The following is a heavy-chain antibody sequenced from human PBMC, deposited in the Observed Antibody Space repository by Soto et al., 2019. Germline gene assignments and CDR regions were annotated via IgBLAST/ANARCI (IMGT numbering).Heavy chain of an antibody. J-gene: IGHJ4*02. V-gene: IGHV4-39*01. Sequence: QLQLQESGPGLVKPSETLSLTCTVSGGSISSSSYYWGWIRQPPGKGLEWIGSIYYSGSTYYNPSLKSRVTISVATSKNQFSLKLSSVTAADTAVYYCARGWGTTIGYYFDYWGQGTMVTVSS. CDR3: ARGWGTTIGYYFDY. CDR1: GGSISSSSYY. CDR2: IYYSGST. D-gene: IGHD3-3*01.